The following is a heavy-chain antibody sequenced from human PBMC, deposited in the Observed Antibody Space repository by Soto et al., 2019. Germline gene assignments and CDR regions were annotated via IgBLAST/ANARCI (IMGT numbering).Heavy chain of an antibody. Sequence: QVQLVESGGGVVQPGRSLRLSCAASGFTFSSFGMHWVRQAPGKGLAWVAVISYDGSNKYYADSVKGRFTISRDNSKNTLYMEMNSLRPEDTAVYYCASGRSVVLSAVEFVYWGQGALVTVSS. CDR3: ASGRSVVLSAVEFVY. D-gene: IGHD2-2*01. J-gene: IGHJ4*02. CDR2: ISYDGSNK. CDR1: GFTFSSFG. V-gene: IGHV3-30*03.